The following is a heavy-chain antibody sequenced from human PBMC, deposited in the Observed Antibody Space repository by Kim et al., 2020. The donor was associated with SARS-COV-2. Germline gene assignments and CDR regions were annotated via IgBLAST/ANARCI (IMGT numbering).Heavy chain of an antibody. J-gene: IGHJ4*02. V-gene: IGHV4-39*07. CDR3: ARGGYCSGGSCYSWFLGAKIDY. Sequence: SETLSLTCTVSGGSISSSSYYWGWIRQPPGKGLEWIGSIYYSGSTYYNPSLKSRVTISVDTSKNQFSLKLSSVTAADTAVYYCARGGYCSGGSCYSWFLGAKIDYWSQGTLVTVSS. CDR1: GGSISSSSYY. CDR2: IYYSGST. D-gene: IGHD2-15*01.